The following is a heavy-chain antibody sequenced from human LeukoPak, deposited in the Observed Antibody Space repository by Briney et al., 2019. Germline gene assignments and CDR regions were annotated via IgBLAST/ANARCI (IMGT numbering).Heavy chain of an antibody. V-gene: IGHV3-30-3*01. Sequence: GGSLRLSCAASGFTFSSYAMHWVRQAPGKGLEWVAVISYDGSNKYYADSVKGRFTISRDNSKNTLYLQMNSLRAEDTAVYYCARDGGHGEYQLPHHDYWGQGTLVTVSS. J-gene: IGHJ4*02. CDR1: GFTFSSYA. CDR2: ISYDGSNK. D-gene: IGHD2-2*01. CDR3: ARDGGHGEYQLPHHDY.